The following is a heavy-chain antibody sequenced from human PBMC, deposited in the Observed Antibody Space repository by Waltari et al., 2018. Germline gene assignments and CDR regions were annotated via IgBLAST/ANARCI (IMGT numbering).Heavy chain of an antibody. CDR1: GGSISRYY. CDR3: ARGDYDFWSCYLTWFDP. D-gene: IGHD3-3*01. Sequence: QVQLQESGPGLVKPSETLSLTCTVSGGSISRYYWSWIRQPPGKGLEWIGYIYYRSSTNNNPARKSRVTISVDTSTNQFSLKLSSVTAADTAVYYFARGDYDFWSCYLTWFDPWGQGTLFTVSS. J-gene: IGHJ5*02. V-gene: IGHV4-59*01. CDR2: IYYRSST.